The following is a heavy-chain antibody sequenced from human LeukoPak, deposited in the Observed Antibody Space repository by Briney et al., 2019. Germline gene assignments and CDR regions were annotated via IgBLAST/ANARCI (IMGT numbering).Heavy chain of an antibody. CDR3: VKDNFGRNWFSGNAFDV. CDR2: ISSNEGST. J-gene: IGHJ3*01. V-gene: IGHV3-64D*09. Sequence: GGSLRLSCSASGFTFSSYAMHWVRQAPGKGLEYVSAISSNEGSTYYADSIKGRFTISRDNSKNTLYLQMSSLRAEDTAVYYCVKDNFGRNWFSGNAFDVWGLGTMVTVSS. D-gene: IGHD3-9*01. CDR1: GFTFSSYA.